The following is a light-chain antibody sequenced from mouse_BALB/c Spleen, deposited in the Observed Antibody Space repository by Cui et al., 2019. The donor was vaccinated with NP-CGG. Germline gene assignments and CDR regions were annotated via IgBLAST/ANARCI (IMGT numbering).Light chain of an antibody. V-gene: IGLV1*01. CDR2: GTN. CDR1: TGAVTTSNY. Sequence: VVTQESSLTTSPGETVTLTCRSSTGAVTTSNYANWVQEKPDHLFTGLIGGTNNRAPGVPARFSGSLIGDKAALTITGAQTEDEAIYFCVLWYSNHWVFGGGTKLTVL. J-gene: IGLJ1*01. CDR3: VLWYSNHWV.